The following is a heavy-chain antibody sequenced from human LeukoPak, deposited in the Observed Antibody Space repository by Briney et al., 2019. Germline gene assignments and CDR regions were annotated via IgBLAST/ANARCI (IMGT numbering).Heavy chain of an antibody. Sequence: GASVKVSCKASGYTYTSYGISWVRQAPGQGLEWMGWISAYNGNTNYAQKLQGRVTMATDTSTSTAYMELRSLRSDDTAVYYCARWLAAELAASAFDIWGQGTMATVSS. CDR2: ISAYNGNT. CDR1: GYTYTSYG. J-gene: IGHJ3*02. V-gene: IGHV1-18*01. CDR3: ARWLAAELAASAFDI. D-gene: IGHD6-13*01.